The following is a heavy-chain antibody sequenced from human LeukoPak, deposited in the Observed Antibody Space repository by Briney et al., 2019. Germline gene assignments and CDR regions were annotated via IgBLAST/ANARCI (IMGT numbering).Heavy chain of an antibody. D-gene: IGHD3-9*01. J-gene: IGHJ6*03. CDR3: ARDSYDILTGRNYYYMDV. Sequence: SETLSLTCTVSGGSISSSSYYWGWIRQPPGKGLEWIGSIYYSGSTYYNPSLKSRVTISVDTSKNQFSLKLSSVTAADTAVYYCARDSYDILTGRNYYYMDVWGKGTTVTVSS. CDR1: GGSISSSSYY. V-gene: IGHV4-39*07. CDR2: IYYSGST.